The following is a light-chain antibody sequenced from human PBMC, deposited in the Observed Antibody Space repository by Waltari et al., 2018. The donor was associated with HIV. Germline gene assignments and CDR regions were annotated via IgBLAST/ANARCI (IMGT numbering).Light chain of an antibody. Sequence: QSALTKPASVSGSPGQSITISCTGTSSAVGGYNYVSWYQQHPGKAPKLMIYDVSNRPSGVSNRFSGSKSGNTASLTISGLQAEDEADYYCSSYTSSSPYAFGTGTKVTVL. J-gene: IGLJ1*01. CDR2: DVS. CDR1: SSAVGGYNY. V-gene: IGLV2-14*03. CDR3: SSYTSSSPYA.